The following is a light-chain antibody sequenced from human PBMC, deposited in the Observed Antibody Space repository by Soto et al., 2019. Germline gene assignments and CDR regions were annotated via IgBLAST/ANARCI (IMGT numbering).Light chain of an antibody. J-gene: IGKJ4*01. CDR3: QQYDSRPVT. CDR1: QGISNY. CDR2: DAS. V-gene: IGKV1-33*01. Sequence: IQMTQSPSSLSASVGDRVTITCQASQGISNYLSWYQQRPGKAPNLLIYDASYLQTGVPSRFSGSGSGTDFTFTISSLQPEDVGTYYCQQYDSRPVTFGGGTKVEI.